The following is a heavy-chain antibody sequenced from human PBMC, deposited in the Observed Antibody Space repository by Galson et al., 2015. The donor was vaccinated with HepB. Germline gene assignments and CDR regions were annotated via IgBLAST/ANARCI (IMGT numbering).Heavy chain of an antibody. D-gene: IGHD2-2*01. J-gene: IGHJ3*02. V-gene: IGHV1-2*02. Sequence: SVKVSCKASGYTFSGYYMHWVRQAPGQGLEWMGWINPNSGGTNYAQKFQGRVTMTRDTSISTAYMELSRLRSDDTAVYYCASLGVPAVKAYAFDIWGQGTMVTVSS. CDR2: INPNSGGT. CDR3: ASLGVPAVKAYAFDI. CDR1: GYTFSGYY.